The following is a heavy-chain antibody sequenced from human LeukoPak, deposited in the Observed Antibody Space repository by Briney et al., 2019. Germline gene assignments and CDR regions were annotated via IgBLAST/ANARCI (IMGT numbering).Heavy chain of an antibody. J-gene: IGHJ4*02. V-gene: IGHV1-46*01. CDR1: GYTFTSYY. Sequence: ASVKVSCKASGYTFTSYYMHWVRQAPGQGLEWMGIINPSGGSTSYAQKFQGRVTMTRDTSTSTVYMELSSLRSEDTAVYYCARDLAPAAGYSGGWYVGDYWGQGTLVTVSS. CDR2: INPSGGST. CDR3: ARDLAPAAGYSGGWYVGDY. D-gene: IGHD6-19*01.